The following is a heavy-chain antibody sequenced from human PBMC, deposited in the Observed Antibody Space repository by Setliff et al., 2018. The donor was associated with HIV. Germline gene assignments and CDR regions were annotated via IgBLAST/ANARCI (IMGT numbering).Heavy chain of an antibody. CDR2: IRSKAYGGTT. V-gene: IGHV3-49*04. CDR1: GFTFGDDA. D-gene: IGHD2-2*01. CDR3: TRRRRGYCTSTSCLYYYYMDV. J-gene: IGHJ6*03. Sequence: SLRLSCTGSGFTFGDDAMGWVRQAPGKGLEWVGVIRSKAYGGTTEYAASVEGRFTISRVDSKSIAYLQMKSLKTEDTAVYFCTRRRRGYCTSTSCLYYYYMDVWGKGTTVTVSS.